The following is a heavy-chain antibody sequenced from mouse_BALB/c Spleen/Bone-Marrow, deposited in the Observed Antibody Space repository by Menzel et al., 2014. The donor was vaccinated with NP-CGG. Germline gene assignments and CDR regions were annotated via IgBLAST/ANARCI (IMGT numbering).Heavy chain of an antibody. J-gene: IGHJ2*01. Sequence: VQRVESGAELAKPGASVKMSCKASGYAFTNYWMHWVKQRPGQGLEWIGHINPSTGYTEYNQKFKDKVTLTADKSSSTAYMQLSSLTSEDSAVYYCARIYYYGRDYWGQGTTPTVSS. CDR2: INPSTGYT. CDR3: ARIYYYGRDY. D-gene: IGHD1-1*01. CDR1: GYAFTNYW. V-gene: IGHV1-7*01.